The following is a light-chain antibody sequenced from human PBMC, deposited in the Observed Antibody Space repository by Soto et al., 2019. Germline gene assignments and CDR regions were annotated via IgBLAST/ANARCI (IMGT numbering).Light chain of an antibody. CDR3: AAWDDSLNGPHVV. CDR2: TTN. CDR1: SSNIGTNP. V-gene: IGLV1-44*01. Sequence: SVLTQPPSASGTPGQRVTISCSGSSSNIGTNPVNWYQQLPGTAPKLLIYTTNQRPSGVPDRFSGSKSGTSASLAISGLQSEDEADYYCAAWDDSLNGPHVVFGGGTKLTVL. J-gene: IGLJ2*01.